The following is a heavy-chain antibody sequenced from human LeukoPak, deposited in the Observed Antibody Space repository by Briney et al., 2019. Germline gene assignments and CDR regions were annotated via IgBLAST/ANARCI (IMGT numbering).Heavy chain of an antibody. Sequence: PGRSLRLSCAASGFTFSSYGMHWVRQAPGKGLEWVAVIWYDGSNKYYADSVKGRFTISRDNSKNTLYLQMNSLRAEDTAVYYCARVDASRGLTYDYDGMDVWGQGTTVTVAS. CDR1: GFTFSSYG. J-gene: IGHJ6*02. CDR3: ARVDASRGLTYDYDGMDV. V-gene: IGHV3-33*01. D-gene: IGHD4/OR15-4a*01. CDR2: IWYDGSNK.